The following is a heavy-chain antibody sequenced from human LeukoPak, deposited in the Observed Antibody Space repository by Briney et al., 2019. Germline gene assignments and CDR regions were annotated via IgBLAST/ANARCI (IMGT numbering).Heavy chain of an antibody. J-gene: IGHJ3*02. CDR1: GFTFSDYY. CDR3: ARSRYCSSTSCYRQGVHDAFDI. Sequence: PGGSLRLSCAASGFTFSDYYMSWIRQAPGKGLEWVSYISSSGSTIYYADSVKGRFTISRDNAKNSLCLQMNSLRAEDTAVYYCARSRYCSSTSCYRQGVHDAFDIWGQGTMVTVSS. D-gene: IGHD2-2*01. CDR2: ISSSGSTI. V-gene: IGHV3-11*01.